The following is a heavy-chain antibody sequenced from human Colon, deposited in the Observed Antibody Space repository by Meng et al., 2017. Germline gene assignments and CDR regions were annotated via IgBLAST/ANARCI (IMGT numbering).Heavy chain of an antibody. D-gene: IGHD3-10*01. Sequence: GGSLRLSCAASGFTFSSYDMHWVRQATGKGLEWVSAIGTAGDTYYPGSVKGRFTISRENAKNSLCLQMNSLRAGDTAVYYCARSIARSGSYYNYYYYGMDVWGQGTMVTVSS. J-gene: IGHJ6*02. CDR1: GFTFSSYD. CDR2: IGTAGDT. CDR3: ARSIARSGSYYNYYYYGMDV. V-gene: IGHV3-13*01.